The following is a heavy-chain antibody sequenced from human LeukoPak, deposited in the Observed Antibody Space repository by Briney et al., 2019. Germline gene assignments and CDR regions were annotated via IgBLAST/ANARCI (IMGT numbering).Heavy chain of an antibody. CDR1: GSTFSSYA. CDR3: ARAQLYSYGPDFDY. CDR2: ISYDGSNK. D-gene: IGHD5-18*01. V-gene: IGHV3-30-3*01. Sequence: GGSLRLSCAASGSTFSSYAMHWVRQAPGKGLEWVAVISYDGSNKYYADSVKGRFTISRDNSKNTLYLQMNSLRAEDTAVYYCARAQLYSYGPDFDYWGQGTLVTVSS. J-gene: IGHJ4*02.